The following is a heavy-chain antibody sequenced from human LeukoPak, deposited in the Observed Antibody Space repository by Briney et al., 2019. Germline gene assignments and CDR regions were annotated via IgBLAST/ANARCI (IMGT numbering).Heavy chain of an antibody. J-gene: IGHJ4*02. CDR2: ISGDGGST. V-gene: IGHV3-43*02. Sequence: PGGSPRLSCAASGFTFDDYAMHWVRQAPGKGLERVSLISGDGGSTYYADSVKGRFTISRDNSKNSLYLQMNSLRTEDTALYYCAKDITPITMIEVLEYLFDYWGQGTLVTVSS. D-gene: IGHD3-22*01. CDR1: GFTFDDYA. CDR3: AKDITPITMIEVLEYLFDY.